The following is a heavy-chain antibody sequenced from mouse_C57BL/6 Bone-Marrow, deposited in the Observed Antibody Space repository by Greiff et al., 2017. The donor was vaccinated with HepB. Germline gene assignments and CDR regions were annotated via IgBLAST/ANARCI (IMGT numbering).Heavy chain of an antibody. V-gene: IGHV1-69*01. CDR2: IDPSDSYT. J-gene: IGHJ3*01. CDR3: AVVYSNYAWFAY. Sequence: QVQLQQSGAELVMPGASVKLSCKASGYTFTSYWMHWVKQRPGQGLEWIGEIDPSDSYTNYNQKFKGKSTLTVDKSSSTAYMQLSSLTSEDSAVYYCAVVYSNYAWFAYWGQGTLVTVSA. D-gene: IGHD2-5*01. CDR1: GYTFTSYW.